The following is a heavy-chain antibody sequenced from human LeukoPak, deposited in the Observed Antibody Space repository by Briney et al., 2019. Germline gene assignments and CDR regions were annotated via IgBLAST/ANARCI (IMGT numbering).Heavy chain of an antibody. V-gene: IGHV1-3*01. D-gene: IGHD1-1*01. CDR2: VNVGNGDT. CDR3: TRPYNEQLDFDH. CDR1: GYTFTRYP. Sequence: GASVKVSCKASGYTFTRYPMHWVRQVPGQRLEWMGWVNVGNGDTKYSQKFQGRITITRDTSADTVYMELSSLRSEDTAVYYCTRPYNEQLDFDHWGQGTLVIVSS. J-gene: IGHJ4*02.